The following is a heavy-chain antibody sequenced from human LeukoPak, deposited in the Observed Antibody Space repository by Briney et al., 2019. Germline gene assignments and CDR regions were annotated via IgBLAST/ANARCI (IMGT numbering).Heavy chain of an antibody. CDR2: IIPIFGTA. V-gene: IGHV1-69*06. D-gene: IGHD3-10*01. CDR3: TSHGSGSYYNSRWFDP. Sequence: ASVKVSCKASGDTFSNYAISWVRQAPGQGLEWMGGIIPIFGTAKYAQKFQGRVTITADTSTSTAYMELSSLRSEDTAVYYCTSHGSGSYYNSRWFDPWGQGTLVTVSS. J-gene: IGHJ5*02. CDR1: GDTFSNYA.